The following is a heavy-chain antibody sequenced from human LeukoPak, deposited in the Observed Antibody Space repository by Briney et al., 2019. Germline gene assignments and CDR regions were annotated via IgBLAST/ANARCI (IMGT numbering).Heavy chain of an antibody. CDR3: ATKQWLAPPPDS. J-gene: IGHJ4*02. CDR1: GFTFSSYW. D-gene: IGHD6-19*01. V-gene: IGHV3-74*01. Sequence: GWSLPLSCAASGFTFSSYWMTWVRQAPGKGLESVSRINTDGTVTTYADSVKGRFTVSRDNADNTMFLQMNSVRDEDTAVYYCATKQWLAPPPDSWGQGTAVAVSS. CDR2: INTDGTVT.